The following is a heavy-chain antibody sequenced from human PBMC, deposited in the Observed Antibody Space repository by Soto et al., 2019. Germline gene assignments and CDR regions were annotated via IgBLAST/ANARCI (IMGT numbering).Heavy chain of an antibody. D-gene: IGHD6-19*01. Sequence: GSLRLSCAASGFTFSSYAMSWVRQAPGKGLEWVSGFSGSGGGTYYSDSVKGRFTISRDNSKNTLYLQMNSLRAEDTAVYYCAKDRGWSPAYFDYWGQGTLVTVSS. CDR1: GFTFSSYA. CDR2: FSGSGGGT. J-gene: IGHJ4*02. CDR3: AKDRGWSPAYFDY. V-gene: IGHV3-23*01.